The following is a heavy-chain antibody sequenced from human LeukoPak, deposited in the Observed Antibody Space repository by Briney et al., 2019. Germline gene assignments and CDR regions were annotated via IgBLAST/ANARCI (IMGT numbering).Heavy chain of an antibody. D-gene: IGHD3-22*01. Sequence: GGSLRLSCAASGFTLSSYAMSWVRQAPGKGLEWVSAISGSGGSTYYADSVKGRFTISRDNSKNTLYLQMNSLRAEDTAVYYCAKDLGPSASYYYDSSGNPNGYWGQGTLVTVSS. CDR3: AKDLGPSASYYYDSSGNPNGY. V-gene: IGHV3-23*01. CDR2: ISGSGGST. J-gene: IGHJ4*02. CDR1: GFTLSSYA.